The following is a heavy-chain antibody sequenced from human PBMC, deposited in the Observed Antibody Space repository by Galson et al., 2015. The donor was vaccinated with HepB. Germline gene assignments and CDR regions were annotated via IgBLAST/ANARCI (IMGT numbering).Heavy chain of an antibody. J-gene: IGHJ3*02. CDR3: ARGVGQWLNDAFDI. CDR1: GFTFSSYG. Sequence: SLRLSCAASGFTFSSYGMHWVRQAPGKGLEWVAVIWYDGSNKYYADSVKGRFTISRDNSKNTLYLQMNSLRAEDTAMYYCARGVGQWLNDAFDIWGQGTMVTVSS. D-gene: IGHD6-19*01. V-gene: IGHV3-33*01. CDR2: IWYDGSNK.